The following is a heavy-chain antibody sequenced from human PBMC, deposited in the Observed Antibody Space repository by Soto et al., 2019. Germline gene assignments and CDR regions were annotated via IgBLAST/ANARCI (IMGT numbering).Heavy chain of an antibody. Sequence: GGSLRLSCASSVFTFSSYAMSWVRHSPGKGLEWVSSISSSSSYIYYADSVKGRFTISRDNAKNSLYLQMNSLRAEDTAVYYCARDRRVLEERQYYYYGMEVCRQGTTVTVSS. CDR3: ARDRRVLEERQYYYYGMEV. CDR1: VFTFSSYA. CDR2: ISSSSSYI. V-gene: IGHV3-21*01. J-gene: IGHJ6*02. D-gene: IGHD1-1*01.